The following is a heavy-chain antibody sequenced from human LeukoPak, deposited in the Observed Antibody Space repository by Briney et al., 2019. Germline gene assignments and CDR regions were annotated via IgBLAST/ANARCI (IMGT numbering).Heavy chain of an antibody. CDR1: GGSISSSNW. J-gene: IGHJ4*02. V-gene: IGHV4-4*02. Sequence: PSETLSLLLAVSGGSISSSNWWSWVRQPPGQGLEWIGEISLRGLTNYNPSLRSRLTMSLDESNNQVSLNLTSVTAADTAVYYCSRESGPFSPFGYWGQGTLVSVHS. CDR3: SRESGPFSPFGY. D-gene: IGHD1-26*01. CDR2: ISLRGLT.